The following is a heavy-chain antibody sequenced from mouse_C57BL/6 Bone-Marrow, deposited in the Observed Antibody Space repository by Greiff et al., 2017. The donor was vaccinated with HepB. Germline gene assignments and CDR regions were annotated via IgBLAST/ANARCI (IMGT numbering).Heavy chain of an antibody. CDR1: GYSITSGYY. CDR2: ISYDGSN. CDR3: ARDGIYYYGSSCV. J-gene: IGHJ1*03. D-gene: IGHD1-1*01. V-gene: IGHV3-6*01. Sequence: EVQLQESGPGLVKPSQSLSLTCSVTGYSITSGYYWNWIRQFPGNKLEWMGYISYDGSNNYNPSLKNRISITRDTSQNQFFLKLNAVTTEDTATYYCARDGIYYYGSSCVWGTGTTVTVSS.